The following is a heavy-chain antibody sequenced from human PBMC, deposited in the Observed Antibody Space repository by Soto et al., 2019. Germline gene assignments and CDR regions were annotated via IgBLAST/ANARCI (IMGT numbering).Heavy chain of an antibody. Sequence: XESLKISCKGSGYSFTSYWIGWVRQMPGKGLEWMGIIYPGDSDTRYSPSFQGQVTISADKSISTAYLQWSSLKASDTAMYYCARQETYYYDSSGYSPNAFDISGQGTMVTVSS. CDR2: IYPGDSDT. D-gene: IGHD3-22*01. J-gene: IGHJ3*02. CDR3: ARQETYYYDSSGYSPNAFDI. V-gene: IGHV5-51*01. CDR1: GYSFTSYW.